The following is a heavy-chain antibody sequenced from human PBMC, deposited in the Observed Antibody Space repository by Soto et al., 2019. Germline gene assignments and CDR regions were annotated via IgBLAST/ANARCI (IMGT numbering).Heavy chain of an antibody. D-gene: IGHD3-10*01. CDR3: ASIVRGVM. Sequence: QVQLVQSGAEVKKPGSSVKVSCKASGGTFSSYTISWVRQAPGQGLEWMGRIIPLLGIANYAQKFQGRVTITADKSTSAAYMELSSLRSEDTAVYYCASIVRGVMWGQGTLVTVSS. CDR2: IIPLLGIA. J-gene: IGHJ4*02. V-gene: IGHV1-69*02. CDR1: GGTFSSYT.